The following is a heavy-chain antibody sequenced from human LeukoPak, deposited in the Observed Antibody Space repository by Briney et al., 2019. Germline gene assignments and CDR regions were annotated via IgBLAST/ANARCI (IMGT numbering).Heavy chain of an antibody. CDR3: ARDRRETYCGGDCYSGSIDY. J-gene: IGHJ4*02. Sequence: GGSLRLSCAASGFTFSNYYWMHWVRQAPGKGLVWVSRINSDGSSTSYADSVKGQFTISRDNAKNTLYLQMNSLRAEDTAVYYCARDRRETYCGGDCYSGSIDYWGQGTLVTVSS. CDR2: INSDGSST. CDR1: GFTFSNYYW. V-gene: IGHV3-74*01. D-gene: IGHD2-21*02.